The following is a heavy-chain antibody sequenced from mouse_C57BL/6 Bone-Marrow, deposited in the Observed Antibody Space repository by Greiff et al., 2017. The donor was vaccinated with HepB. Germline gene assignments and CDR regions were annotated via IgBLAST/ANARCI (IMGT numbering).Heavy chain of an antibody. CDR2: INPSSGYT. CDR1: GYTFTSYW. D-gene: IGHD2-3*01. Sequence: QVQLKESGAELVKPGASVKISCKASGYTFTSYWMHWVKQRPGQGLEWIGYINPSSGYTKYNQKFKDKAKLTADKSSSTAYMQLSSLTYEDSAVYYCAREGGYDGYSYYFDYWGQGTTLTVSS. J-gene: IGHJ2*01. CDR3: AREGGYDGYSYYFDY. V-gene: IGHV1-7*01.